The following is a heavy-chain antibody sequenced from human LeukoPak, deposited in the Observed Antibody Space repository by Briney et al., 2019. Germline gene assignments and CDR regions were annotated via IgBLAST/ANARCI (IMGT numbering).Heavy chain of an antibody. J-gene: IGHJ4*01. CDR1: GGSFSGYY. V-gene: IGHV4-34*01. CDR3: ARVGSSWYVDY. CDR2: INHSGST. Sequence: PSETLSLTCAAYGGSFSGYYRSWIRQPPGKGLEWIGEINHSGSTNYNPSLKSRVTISVDTSKNQFSLKLSSVTAADTAVYYCARVGSSWYVDYWGHGTLVTVSS. D-gene: IGHD6-13*01.